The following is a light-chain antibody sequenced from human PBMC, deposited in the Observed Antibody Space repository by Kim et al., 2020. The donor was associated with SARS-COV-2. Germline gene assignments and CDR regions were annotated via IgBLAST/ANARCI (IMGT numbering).Light chain of an antibody. J-gene: IGLJ3*02. V-gene: IGLV1-47*02. CDR3: AAWDDSLSGPV. CDR2: DND. CDR1: SANIGSNY. Sequence: QSVLTQPPSASGTPGQRIRISCSGGSANIGSNYVHWYKQIPGAAPKLLLYDNDQRPSGVPDRFSGSKSGTAADLAISGLRSEDEGDYYCAAWDDSLSGPVFGGGPQLTVL.